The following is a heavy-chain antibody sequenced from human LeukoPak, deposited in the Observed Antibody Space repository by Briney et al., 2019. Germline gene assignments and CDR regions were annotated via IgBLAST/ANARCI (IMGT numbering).Heavy chain of an antibody. CDR1: GYTFTSYG. CDR2: ISAYNGNT. Sequence: ASVKVSCKASGYTFTSYGISWVRQAPGQGLEWMGWISAYNGNTNYAQKLQGRVTMTTDTSTSTAHMELRSLRSDDTAVYYCTRDSSGYSDEYWGQGTLVTVSS. J-gene: IGHJ4*02. D-gene: IGHD3-22*01. V-gene: IGHV1-18*01. CDR3: TRDSSGYSDEY.